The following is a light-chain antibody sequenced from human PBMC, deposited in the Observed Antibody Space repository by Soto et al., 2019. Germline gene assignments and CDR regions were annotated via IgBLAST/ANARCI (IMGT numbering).Light chain of an antibody. CDR1: QGIRKY. CDR3: QQYAAGQYT. J-gene: IGKJ2*01. Sequence: DIQITQSPSSLSASVGDRVTITCQASQGIRKYLSWYQQGPGKAPKLLIYGASNLEPGVPSRFSASGSGKDFSFTITSLLPEAIATYDCQQYAAGQYTLGRGTKLEIK. CDR2: GAS. V-gene: IGKV1-33*01.